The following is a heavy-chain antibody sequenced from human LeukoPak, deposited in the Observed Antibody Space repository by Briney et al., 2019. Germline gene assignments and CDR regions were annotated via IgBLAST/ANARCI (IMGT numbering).Heavy chain of an antibody. J-gene: IGHJ3*02. V-gene: IGHV1-46*01. D-gene: IGHD3-10*01. CDR2: INPSGGST. CDR1: GYTFTGYY. CDR3: ARGYYGSGSPSADAFDI. Sequence: ASVKVSCKASGYTFTGYYMHWVRQAPGQGLEWMGIINPSGGSTSYAQKFQGRVTMTRDTSTSTVYMELSSLRSEDTAVYYCARGYYGSGSPSADAFDIWGQGTMVTVSS.